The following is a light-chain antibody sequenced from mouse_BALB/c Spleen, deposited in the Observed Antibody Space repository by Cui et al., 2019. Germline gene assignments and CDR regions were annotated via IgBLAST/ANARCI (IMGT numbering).Light chain of an antibody. CDR2: SAS. V-gene: IGKV6-15*01. Sequence: DIVMTQSQKFMSTSVGDRVSVTCKASQNVDTNVAWYQQKPGQSPKALIYSASYRYSGVPDRFTGSGSGTDFTLIISNVQSEDLAEYFCQQYNSYPWTFGGGTKLEIK. CDR1: QNVDTN. J-gene: IGKJ1*01. CDR3: QQYNSYPWT.